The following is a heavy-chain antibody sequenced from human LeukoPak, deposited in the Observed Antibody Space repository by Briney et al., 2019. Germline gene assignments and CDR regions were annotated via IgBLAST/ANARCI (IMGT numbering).Heavy chain of an antibody. CDR1: GGSISSSNW. J-gene: IGHJ4*02. Sequence: PSGTLSLTCAVSGGSISSSNWWSWVRQPPGKGLEWIGEIYHSGSTNYNPSLKSRVTISVDKSKNQFSLKLSSVTAADTAVYYCARDIQYCSSTSCQMGGYWGQGTLVTVSS. CDR3: ARDIQYCSSTSCQMGGY. CDR2: IYHSGST. D-gene: IGHD2-2*01. V-gene: IGHV4-4*02.